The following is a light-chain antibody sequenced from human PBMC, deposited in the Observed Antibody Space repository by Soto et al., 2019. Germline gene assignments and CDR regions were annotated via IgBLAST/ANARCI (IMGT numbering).Light chain of an antibody. J-gene: IGKJ1*01. V-gene: IGKV1-39*01. CDR2: AAS. CDR1: QSISGY. CDR3: QQSYSTPPVT. Sequence: DIQMTQSPSSLSASVGDRVTITCRASQSISGYLDWYQQKPGKAPKLLIYAASSLQSGVPSGFSGGGAWTDFTLTISSLQPEDFATYYCQQSYSTPPVTFGPGTKVEIK.